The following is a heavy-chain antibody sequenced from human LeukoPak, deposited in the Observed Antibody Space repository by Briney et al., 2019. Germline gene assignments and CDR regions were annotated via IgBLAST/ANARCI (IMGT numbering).Heavy chain of an antibody. J-gene: IGHJ4*02. CDR3: ASLRSGWDY. D-gene: IGHD6-19*01. V-gene: IGHV4-34*01. CDR2: INHSGST. Sequence: SETLSLACAVYGGSFSGYYWSWIRQPPGKGLEWIGEINHSGSTNYNPSLKSRVTISVDTSKNQFSLKLSSVTAADTAVYYCASLRSGWDYWGQGTLVTVSS. CDR1: GGSFSGYY.